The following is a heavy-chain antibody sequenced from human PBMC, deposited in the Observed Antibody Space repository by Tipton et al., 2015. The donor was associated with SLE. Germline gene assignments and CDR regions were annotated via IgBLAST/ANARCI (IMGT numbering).Heavy chain of an antibody. V-gene: IGHV4-4*08. J-gene: IGHJ4*02. Sequence: TLSLTCTVSGGSISSYYWSWIRQPPGKGLEWIGYIYTSGSTNYNPPLKSRVTISVDTSKNQFSLKLSSVTAADTAVYYCARGETRIAAAGLFDYWGQGTLVTVSS. CDR3: ARGETRIAAAGLFDY. CDR2: IYTSGST. D-gene: IGHD6-13*01. CDR1: GGSISSYY.